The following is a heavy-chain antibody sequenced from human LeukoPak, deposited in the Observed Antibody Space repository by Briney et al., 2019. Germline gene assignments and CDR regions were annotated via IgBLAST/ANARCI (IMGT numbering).Heavy chain of an antibody. J-gene: IGHJ4*02. Sequence: SETLSLTCTVSGYSISSGYYWGWIRQPPGKGLEWIGSIYHSGSTYYNPSLKSRVTISVDTSKNQFSLELNSVTAADTAVYYCARAAIYYDSSGYYYWGQGTLVTVSS. CDR2: IYHSGST. CDR1: GYSISSGYY. CDR3: ARAAIYYDSSGYYY. D-gene: IGHD3-22*01. V-gene: IGHV4-38-2*02.